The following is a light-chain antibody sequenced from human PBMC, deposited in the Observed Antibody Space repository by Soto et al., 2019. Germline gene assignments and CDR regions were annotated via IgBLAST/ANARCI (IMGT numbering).Light chain of an antibody. CDR2: DVS. CDR1: QDIGGY. Sequence: DIQMTQSPSSLSASVGYRVSFTCQATQDIGGYLSWYQQKPGKAPNLLIYDVSNVETGVPSRFSGSESGTEFIFTSSSLQPEDIGTYYYQQYKSLPLTFGGGTKVEIK. CDR3: QQYKSLPLT. V-gene: IGKV1-33*01. J-gene: IGKJ4*01.